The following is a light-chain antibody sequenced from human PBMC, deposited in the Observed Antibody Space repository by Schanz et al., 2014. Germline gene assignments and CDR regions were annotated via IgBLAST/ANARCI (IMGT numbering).Light chain of an antibody. CDR3: QQRSNCPIT. CDR1: QSVSTN. J-gene: IGKJ5*01. Sequence: EIVLTQSPGTLSLSPGERATLSCRASQSVSTNLAWYQQKPGQAPRLLIYGTSSRATGIPDRFSGSGSGTDFTLTITRLEPEDFAVYYCQQRSNCPITFGQGTRLEIK. CDR2: GTS. V-gene: IGKV3D-20*02.